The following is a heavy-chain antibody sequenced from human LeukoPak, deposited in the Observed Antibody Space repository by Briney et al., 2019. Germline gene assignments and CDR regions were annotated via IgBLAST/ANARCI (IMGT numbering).Heavy chain of an antibody. J-gene: IGHJ6*03. CDR2: IWYDGSNK. V-gene: IGHV3-33*06. Sequence: AGGSLRLSCAASGFTFSSYGMRWLRQAPGKGLEWVAVIWYDGSNKYYADSVKGRFTISRDNSKNTLYLQMNSMRAEHTAVYYCAKDGIYSLYYYYYYYMDVWGKGTTVTVSS. CDR3: AKDGIYSLYYYYYYYMDV. D-gene: IGHD1-14*01. CDR1: GFTFSSYG.